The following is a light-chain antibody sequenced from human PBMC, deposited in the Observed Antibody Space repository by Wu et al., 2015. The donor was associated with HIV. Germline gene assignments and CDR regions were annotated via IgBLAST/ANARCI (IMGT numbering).Light chain of an antibody. Sequence: EIVLTQSPATLSLSPGERATLSCRASQSVSTSLVWSQQKSGQAPRVFIYDASKRATGIPPRFSGSGSGTDFTLTISRLEPEDFAVYYCQHYGSSSQVTFGGGTKVEIK. CDR1: QSVSTS. CDR3: QHYGSSSQVT. CDR2: DAS. V-gene: IGKV3-11*01. J-gene: IGKJ4*01.